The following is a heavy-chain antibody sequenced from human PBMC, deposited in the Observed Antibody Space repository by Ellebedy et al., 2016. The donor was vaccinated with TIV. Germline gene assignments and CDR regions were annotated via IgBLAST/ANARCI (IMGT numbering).Heavy chain of an antibody. V-gene: IGHV3-23*01. CDR3: ARDQGYSSSWLTD. Sequence: GESLKISCAASGFTFSSYAMSWVRQAPGKGLEWVSAISGSGGSTYYADSVKGRFTISGDNSKNTLYLQMNSLRVEDTAVYYCARDQGYSSSWLTDWGQGTLVTVSS. CDR2: ISGSGGST. J-gene: IGHJ4*02. D-gene: IGHD6-13*01. CDR1: GFTFSSYA.